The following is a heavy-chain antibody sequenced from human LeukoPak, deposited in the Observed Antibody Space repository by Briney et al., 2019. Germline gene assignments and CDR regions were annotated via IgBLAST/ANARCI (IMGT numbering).Heavy chain of an antibody. J-gene: IGHJ4*02. CDR3: AREVGYCSGGSCYSVFDY. CDR2: ISGSSDYI. D-gene: IGHD2-15*01. Sequence: GGSLRLSCAAPGFTLSTYSMNWVRQAPGKGLEWVSCISGSSDYIYYADSVKGRFTISRDNAKNSLYLQLNSLRAEDTAVYYCAREVGYCSGGSCYSVFDYWGQGTLVTVSS. CDR1: GFTLSTYS. V-gene: IGHV3-21*05.